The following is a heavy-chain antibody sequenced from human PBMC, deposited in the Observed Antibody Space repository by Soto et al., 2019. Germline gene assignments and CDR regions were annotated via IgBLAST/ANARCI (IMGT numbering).Heavy chain of an antibody. Sequence: QVQLVQSGTEVKKPGSSVKVSCKASGGTFSRHAVSWVRQAPGQGLEWMGAIIPIVDATNDAQKFQDRVTITADESTSTVFMELRSLRSEDTAIYFCGVAPPYDNGDHDALDIWGQGTMVIVSS. CDR2: IIPIVDAT. V-gene: IGHV1-69*12. CDR1: GGTFSRHA. CDR3: GVAPPYDNGDHDALDI. J-gene: IGHJ3*02. D-gene: IGHD4-17*01.